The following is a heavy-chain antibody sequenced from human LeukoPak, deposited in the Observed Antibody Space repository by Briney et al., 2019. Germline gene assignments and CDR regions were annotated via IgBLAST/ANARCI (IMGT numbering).Heavy chain of an antibody. J-gene: IGHJ4*02. CDR2: IYYSGST. CDR3: ARNGYSSSWYYFDY. V-gene: IGHV4-39*07. D-gene: IGHD6-13*01. CDR1: GGSISSSSYY. Sequence: SETLSLTCTVSGGSISSSSYYWGWIRQPPGKGLEWIGSIYYSGSTYYNPSLKSRVTISVDTSKNQFSLKLSSVTAADTAVYYCARNGYSSSWYYFDYWGQGTLVTVSS.